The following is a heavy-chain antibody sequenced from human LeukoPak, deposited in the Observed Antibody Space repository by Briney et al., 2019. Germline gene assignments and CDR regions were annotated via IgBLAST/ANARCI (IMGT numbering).Heavy chain of an antibody. J-gene: IGHJ2*01. CDR2: ISYDGSNK. CDR1: GFTFSSCA. V-gene: IGHV3-30*04. Sequence: GGPLRLSCAASGFTFSSCAMHWVRQAPGKGLEWVAVISYDGSNKYYADSVKGRFTISRDNSKNTLFLQMNSLRAEDTAVYYCARDGEDGYNLLGNWYFDLWGRGTLVTVSS. D-gene: IGHD5-24*01. CDR3: ARDGEDGYNLLGNWYFDL.